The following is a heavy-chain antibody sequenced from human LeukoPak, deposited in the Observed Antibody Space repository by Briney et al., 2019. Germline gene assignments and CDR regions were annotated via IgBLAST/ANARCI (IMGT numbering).Heavy chain of an antibody. Sequence: SETLSLTCTVSGYSISSGYYWGWIRQPPGKGLEWIGEINHSGSTNYNPSLKSRVTISVDTSKNQFSLKLSSVTAADTAVYYCARGTTIFGVVRGGFDYWGQGTLVTVSS. CDR2: INHSGST. D-gene: IGHD3-3*01. V-gene: IGHV4-38-2*02. CDR1: GYSISSGYY. CDR3: ARGTTIFGVVRGGFDY. J-gene: IGHJ4*02.